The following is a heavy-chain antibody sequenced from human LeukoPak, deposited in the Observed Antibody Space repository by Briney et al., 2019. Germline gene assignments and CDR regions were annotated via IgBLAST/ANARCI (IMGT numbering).Heavy chain of an antibody. CDR2: ISGSSNYI. V-gene: IGHV3-21*01. CDR1: GFTFSDHS. J-gene: IGHJ4*02. CDR3: AREPSGWYVDY. D-gene: IGHD6-19*01. Sequence: GGSLRLSCATSGFTFSDHSINWVRQAPGKGLEWVSYISGSSNYIYYADSVKGRFTISRDHAKNSVYLQMSDLRAEDTAVYFCAREPSGWYVDYWGQGTLVTVSS.